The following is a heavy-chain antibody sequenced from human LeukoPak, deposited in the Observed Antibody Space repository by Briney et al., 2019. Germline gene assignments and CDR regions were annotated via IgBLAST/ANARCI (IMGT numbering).Heavy chain of an antibody. CDR3: AKDGYIGAGRYYYYGMDV. CDR1: GFTFSSYA. D-gene: IGHD5-12*01. Sequence: GGSLRLSCAASGFTFSSYAMNWVRQAPGKGLEWVSTIGGSGDNTYYADSVKGRFTISRDNSKNTLYLQMNSLRAEDTAVYYCAKDGYIGAGRYYYYGMDVWGQGTTVTVSS. CDR2: IGGSGDNT. J-gene: IGHJ6*02. V-gene: IGHV3-23*01.